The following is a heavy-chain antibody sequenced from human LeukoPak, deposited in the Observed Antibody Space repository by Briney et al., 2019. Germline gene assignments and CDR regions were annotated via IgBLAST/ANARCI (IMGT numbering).Heavy chain of an antibody. D-gene: IGHD2-15*01. J-gene: IGHJ4*02. Sequence: PGGSLRLSCAASGFTFINYGMHWVRQAPGEGLEWVAFIRYDGSNKYYADSVKGRFTISRDNSKNTLYLQMNSLRAEDTAVYYCAKDLEGYCSGGSCYSGYWGQGTLVTVSS. CDR2: IRYDGSNK. CDR1: GFTFINYG. CDR3: AKDLEGYCSGGSCYSGY. V-gene: IGHV3-30*02.